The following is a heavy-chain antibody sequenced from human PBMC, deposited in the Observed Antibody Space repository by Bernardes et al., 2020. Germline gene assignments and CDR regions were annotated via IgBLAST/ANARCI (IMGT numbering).Heavy chain of an antibody. CDR2: ISYSGST. D-gene: IGHD6-13*01. J-gene: IGHJ5*02. Sequence: SPASTPYGHSLRSHYWKCNRQPAGEGLEWMVLISYSGSTNYNPSLKSRVTISVETSKNQVSLTLGSVTAADTAVYYCARVQQLHRGWFDPWGQGTLLTVSS. V-gene: IGHV4-59*11. CDR1: GHSLRSHY. CDR3: ARVQQLHRGWFDP.